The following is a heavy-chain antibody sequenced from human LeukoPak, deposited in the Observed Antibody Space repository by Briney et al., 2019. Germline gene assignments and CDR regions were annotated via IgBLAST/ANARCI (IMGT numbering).Heavy chain of an antibody. CDR2: IYYSGDT. V-gene: IGHV4-39*01. CDR3: ARTLDTVVRAHFDS. J-gene: IGHJ4*02. CDR1: GGSIRSTDYY. Sequence: SETLSLTCTVSGGSIRSTDYYWGWIRQPPGKELEWSGSIYYSGDTYYNPSLKCRVTMSIETSKNQFSLKLSSVTAADTAVYYCARTLDTVVRAHFDSWGQGSLVIVSS. D-gene: IGHD4-23*01.